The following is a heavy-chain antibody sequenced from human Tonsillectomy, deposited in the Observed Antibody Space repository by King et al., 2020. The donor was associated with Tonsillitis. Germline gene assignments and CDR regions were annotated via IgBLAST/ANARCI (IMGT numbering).Heavy chain of an antibody. CDR2: IYSGGST. Sequence: VQLVEXGGGLIQPGGSLXLSCAXSGFTVSSNYMSWVRQAPGKGLEWVSVIYSGGSTYYADSVKGRFTISRDNSMNTLYLQMNSLRAXDTAVYSCATFXXYTFDYWXXXTXVXVSS. V-gene: IGHV3-53*01. CDR1: GFTVSSNY. CDR3: ATFXXYTFDY. J-gene: IGHJ4*02.